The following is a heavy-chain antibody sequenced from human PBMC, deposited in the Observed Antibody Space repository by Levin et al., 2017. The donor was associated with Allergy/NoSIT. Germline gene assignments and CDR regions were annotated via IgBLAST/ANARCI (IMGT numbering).Heavy chain of an antibody. Sequence: GGSLRLSCAASGFTFSSYSMNWVRQAPGKGLEWVSSISSSSSYIYYADSVKGRFTISRDNAKNSLYLQMNSLRAEDTAVYYCAGGEFSGSYSIGVDYWGQGTLVTVSS. J-gene: IGHJ4*02. CDR3: AGGEFSGSYSIGVDY. CDR1: GFTFSSYS. D-gene: IGHD1-26*01. V-gene: IGHV3-21*01. CDR2: ISSSSSYI.